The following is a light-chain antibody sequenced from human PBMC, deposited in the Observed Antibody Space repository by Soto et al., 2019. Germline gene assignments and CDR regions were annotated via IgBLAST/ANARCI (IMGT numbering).Light chain of an antibody. Sequence: LTHPASVSGSPGQSITISCTGTSSDVGNYKYVSWYQQHPGKAPKLMIYEVSNRPSGVSNRFSGSKSGNTASLTISGLQAEDEADYYCSAYTTRSAVFGTGTKVTVL. CDR2: EVS. J-gene: IGLJ1*01. CDR3: SAYTTRSAV. CDR1: SSDVGNYKY. V-gene: IGLV2-14*01.